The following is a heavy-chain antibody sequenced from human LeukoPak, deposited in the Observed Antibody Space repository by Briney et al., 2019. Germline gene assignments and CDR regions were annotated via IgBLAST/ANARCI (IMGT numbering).Heavy chain of an antibody. V-gene: IGHV3-48*01. Sequence: PGGSLRLSCAASGFTFSSYSINWVRQAPGKGLEWVSYISSSSSNIYYADSVKGRFTISRDNAKNSLYLQMDSLRAEDTAVYYCARGLFCSGGSCYLYFQHWGQGTLVTVSS. CDR2: ISSSSSNI. CDR1: GFTFSSYS. J-gene: IGHJ1*01. D-gene: IGHD2-15*01. CDR3: ARGLFCSGGSCYLYFQH.